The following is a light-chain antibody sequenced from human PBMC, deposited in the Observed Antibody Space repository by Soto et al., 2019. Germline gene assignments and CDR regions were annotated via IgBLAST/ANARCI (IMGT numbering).Light chain of an antibody. J-gene: IGLJ1*01. CDR1: SGDVGSYNY. V-gene: IGLV2-14*01. Sequence: QSALTQPASVSGSPGQSITISCTGTSGDVGSYNYVSWYQQHPGKAPKVMIYDVSNRPSGVSYRFSGSKSGNTASLTISGLQAEDEADYYCSSYTTSSTYVFGTGTKVTVL. CDR3: SSYTTSSTYV. CDR2: DVS.